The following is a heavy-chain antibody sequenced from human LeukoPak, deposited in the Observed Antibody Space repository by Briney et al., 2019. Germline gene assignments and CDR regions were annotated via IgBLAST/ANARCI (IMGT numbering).Heavy chain of an antibody. CDR2: IYHTERI. D-gene: IGHD6-19*01. CDR3: ARVLAVPGTPFDY. Sequence: PSETLSLTCTVSGGSVSSESYYWGWIRQPPGTGLEWIGNIYHTERIDNNPSLKSRVTMSLDTSKNQFSLKLTSVTAADTAVYFCARVLAVPGTPFDYWGQGTLVTASS. J-gene: IGHJ4*02. CDR1: GGSVSSESYY. V-gene: IGHV4-61*01.